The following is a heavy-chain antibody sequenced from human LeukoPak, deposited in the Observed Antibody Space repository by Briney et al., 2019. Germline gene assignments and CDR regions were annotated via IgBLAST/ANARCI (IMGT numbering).Heavy chain of an antibody. D-gene: IGHD3-22*01. J-gene: IGHJ4*02. V-gene: IGHV1-46*01. Sequence: GASVKVSCKASGYTFTSYYMHWVRQAPGQGLEWMGIINPSGGSTSYAQKFQGRVTMTRDTSTSTVYMELSSLRSEDTAVYYCATDRINYYDSSGYPNFDYWGQGTLVTVSS. CDR1: GYTFTSYY. CDR2: INPSGGST. CDR3: ATDRINYYDSSGYPNFDY.